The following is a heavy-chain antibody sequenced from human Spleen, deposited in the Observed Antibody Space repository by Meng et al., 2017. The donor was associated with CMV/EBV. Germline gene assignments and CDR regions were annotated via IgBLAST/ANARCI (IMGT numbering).Heavy chain of an antibody. V-gene: IGHV3-30*04. CDR1: GFTFSNYP. Sequence: SGFTFSNYPVHWVRQDPGKGLEWVAVISYDGISQYYADSVRGRFTISRDNSNNTLYLQMNSLRAEDTAVYYCARGEGSYDFWSAYFYWGQGTLVTVSS. D-gene: IGHD3-3*01. J-gene: IGHJ4*02. CDR3: ARGEGSYDFWSAYFY. CDR2: ISYDGISQ.